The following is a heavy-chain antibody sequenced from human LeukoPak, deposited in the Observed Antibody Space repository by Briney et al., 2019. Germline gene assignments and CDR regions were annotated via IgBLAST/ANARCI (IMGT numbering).Heavy chain of an antibody. D-gene: IGHD3-10*01. CDR2: IKSKTDGGTT. V-gene: IGHV3-15*01. CDR3: TTDYQHAVRGS. CDR1: GFTFSSYA. J-gene: IGHJ4*02. Sequence: GGSLRLSCAASGFTFSSYAMSWVRQAPGKGLEWVGRIKSKTDGGTTDYAAPVKGRFTISRDDSKNTLYLQMNSLKTEDTAVYYCTTDYQHAVRGSGGQGTLVTVSS.